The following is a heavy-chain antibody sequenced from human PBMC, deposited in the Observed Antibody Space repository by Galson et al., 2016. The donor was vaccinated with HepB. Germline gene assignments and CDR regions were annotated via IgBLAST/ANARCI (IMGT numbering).Heavy chain of an antibody. CDR1: GGTFSSYA. J-gene: IGHJ5*02. Sequence: SCKASGGTFSSYAINWVRQAPGQGLEWMGGIIPILGTANYAQKFQGRVTITADNSTTTAYMELSSLRSEDTAMYYCARDGNMYYDILTGYNWFDPWGQGTLVTVSS. CDR3: ARDGNMYYDILTGYNWFDP. D-gene: IGHD3-9*01. V-gene: IGHV1-69*06. CDR2: IIPILGTA.